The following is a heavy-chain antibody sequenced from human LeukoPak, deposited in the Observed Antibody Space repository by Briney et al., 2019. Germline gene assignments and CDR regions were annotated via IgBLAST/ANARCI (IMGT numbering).Heavy chain of an antibody. D-gene: IGHD3-16*02. CDR1: GFTFSNAW. Sequence: GGSLRLSCAASGFTFSNAWMSWVRQAPGKGLEWVGRIKSKTDGGTTDYAAPVKGRCNISRDDSKNTLYMQMNSLKTEDTAVYYCTTDPSDYDYVWGSYRPFDYWGQGTLVTVSS. V-gene: IGHV3-15*01. CDR2: IKSKTDGGTT. J-gene: IGHJ4*02. CDR3: TTDPSDYDYVWGSYRPFDY.